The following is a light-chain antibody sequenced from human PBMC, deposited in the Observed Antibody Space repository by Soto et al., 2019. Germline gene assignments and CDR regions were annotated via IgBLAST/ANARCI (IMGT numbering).Light chain of an antibody. V-gene: IGLV2-8*01. CDR2: EVN. CDR1: SSDVGGYNF. Sequence: QSALTQPPSASGSPGQSVTSSCTGTSSDVGGYNFVSWYQHHPGKAPKLIIYEVNKRPSGVPNRFSGSKSGNTASLTVSGLQAEDEADYYCNSYAGSNIYVFGTGTKLTVL. J-gene: IGLJ1*01. CDR3: NSYAGSNIYV.